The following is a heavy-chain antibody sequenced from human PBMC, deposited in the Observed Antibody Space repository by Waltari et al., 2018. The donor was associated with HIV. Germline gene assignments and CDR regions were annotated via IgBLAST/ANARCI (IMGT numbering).Heavy chain of an antibody. CDR1: GYTFTSYG. Sequence: QVQLVQSGAEVKKPGASVKVSCKASGYTFTSYGISWVRQGPGQGLEWMGWVSAYNGNTNYAQKLQGRVTMTTDTSTSTAYMELRSLRSDDTAVYYCARIRAVVPAAMSNWFDPWGQGTLVTVSS. CDR3: ARIRAVVPAAMSNWFDP. D-gene: IGHD2-2*01. CDR2: VSAYNGNT. V-gene: IGHV1-18*01. J-gene: IGHJ5*02.